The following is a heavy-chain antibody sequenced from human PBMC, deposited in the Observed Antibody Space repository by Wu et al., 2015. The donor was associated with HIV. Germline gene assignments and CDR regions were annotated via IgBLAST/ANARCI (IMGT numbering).Heavy chain of an antibody. V-gene: IGHV1-18*01. Sequence: QVQLVQSGAEVKKPGASVKVSCKASGYTFTSYGISWVRRAPGQGLEWMGWISAYNGNTNYAQKLQGRVTMTTDTSTSTAYMELRSLRSDDTAVYYCARDAPGWGSGWWAFDIWGQGTMVTVSS. CDR3: ARDAPGWGSGWWAFDI. CDR1: GYTFTSYG. CDR2: ISAYNGNT. D-gene: IGHD6-19*01. J-gene: IGHJ3*02.